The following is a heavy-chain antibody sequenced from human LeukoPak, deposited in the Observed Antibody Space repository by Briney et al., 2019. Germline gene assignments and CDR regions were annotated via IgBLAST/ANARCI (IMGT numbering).Heavy chain of an antibody. D-gene: IGHD6-13*01. CDR2: INAGNGNT. CDR3: ARSTSSSSWYGRVYFDY. V-gene: IGHV1-3*01. J-gene: IGHJ4*02. Sequence: ASVKVSCKASGYTFTSYAMHWVRQAPGQRLEWMGWINAGNGNTKYSQKFQGRVTITRDTSASTAYMELSSLRSEDTAVYYCARSTSSSSWYGRVYFDYWGQGTLVTVSS. CDR1: GYTFTSYA.